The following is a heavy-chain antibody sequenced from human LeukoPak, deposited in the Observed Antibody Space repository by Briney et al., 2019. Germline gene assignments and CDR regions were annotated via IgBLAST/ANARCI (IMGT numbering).Heavy chain of an antibody. D-gene: IGHD3-10*01. CDR1: GGSISSYY. V-gene: IGHV4-59*08. Sequence: SETLSLTCTDSGGSISSYYWSWIRQPPGKGLEWIGYIYYSGSTNYNPSLKSRVTISVDTSKNQFSLKLSSVTAADTAVYYCARLPFFAGGPDYWGQGTLVTVSS. J-gene: IGHJ4*02. CDR3: ARLPFFAGGPDY. CDR2: IYYSGST.